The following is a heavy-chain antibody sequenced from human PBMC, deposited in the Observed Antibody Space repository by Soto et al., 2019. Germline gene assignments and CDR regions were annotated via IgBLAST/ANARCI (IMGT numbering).Heavy chain of an antibody. CDR1: GGSISSYY. CDR2: IYYSGST. D-gene: IGHD3-3*01. V-gene: IGHV4-59*01. J-gene: IGHJ6*02. CDR3: ASNYDFWSGPGPYGMDV. Sequence: QVQLQESGPGLVKPSETLSLTCTVSGGSISSYYWSWIRQPPGKGLEWIGYIYYSGSTNYNPSLKSRVTISVDTSKNQFSLKLSSVTAADTAVYYCASNYDFWSGPGPYGMDVWGQGTTVTVSS.